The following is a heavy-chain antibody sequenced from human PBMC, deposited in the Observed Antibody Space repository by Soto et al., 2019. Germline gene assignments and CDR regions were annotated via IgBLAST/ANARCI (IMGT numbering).Heavy chain of an antibody. CDR3: AKKGLGSLATYCTTGDCHYAFDV. CDR2: TRGGGDGT. J-gene: IGHJ3*01. Sequence: EVQLLESGGGLVRPGGSLRLSCAASGFTFYNYAMNWVRQAPGKGREWVPTTRGGGDGTYYADSVKGRFTISRDNSRNTVYLQMTSLRAEERAVYDCAKKGLGSLATYCTTGDCHYAFDVWGQGTLVTVSS. D-gene: IGHD2-8*01. CDR1: GFTFYNYA. V-gene: IGHV3-23*01.